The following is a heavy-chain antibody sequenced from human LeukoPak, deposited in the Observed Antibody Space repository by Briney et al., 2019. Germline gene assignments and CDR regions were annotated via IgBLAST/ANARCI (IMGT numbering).Heavy chain of an antibody. Sequence: SETLSLTCAVYGGSFSGYYWSWIRQPPGKGLEWIGEMNHSGSTNYNPSLKSRVTISVDTSKNQFSLKLSSVTAADTAVYYCARGPKYYYGSGSYYTRIFDYWGQGTLVTVSS. D-gene: IGHD3-10*01. CDR2: MNHSGST. CDR1: GGSFSGYY. CDR3: ARGPKYYYGSGSYYTRIFDY. V-gene: IGHV4-34*01. J-gene: IGHJ4*02.